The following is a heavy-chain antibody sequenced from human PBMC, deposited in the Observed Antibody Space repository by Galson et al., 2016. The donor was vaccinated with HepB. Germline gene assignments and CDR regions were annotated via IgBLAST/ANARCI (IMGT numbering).Heavy chain of an antibody. CDR3: ARVEGDGELGGGY. CDR1: GYTFTSFG. Sequence: SVKVSCKASGYTFTSFGISWVRQAPGQGLEWMGWVSAHNGDTNYAQKVQGRVTMTTDTSTTTAYMELRSLRSDDTAVYYCARVEGDGELGGGYWGQGTLVTVSS. D-gene: IGHD2-21*02. CDR2: VSAHNGDT. J-gene: IGHJ4*02. V-gene: IGHV1-18*01.